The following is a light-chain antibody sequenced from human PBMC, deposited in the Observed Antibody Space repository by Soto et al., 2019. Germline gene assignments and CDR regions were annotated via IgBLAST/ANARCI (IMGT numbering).Light chain of an antibody. CDR2: AAS. J-gene: IGKJ1*01. Sequence: DIRMTQSPSSLSASVGDRVTITCRAIQGIANYLAWFQQKPGEPPKLLIYAASTLQSGVPSRFSGSGSGTDFTLTISRLQPEDVATYYCQKYNRGPRTFGQGTKVEIK. V-gene: IGKV1-27*01. CDR3: QKYNRGPRT. CDR1: QGIANY.